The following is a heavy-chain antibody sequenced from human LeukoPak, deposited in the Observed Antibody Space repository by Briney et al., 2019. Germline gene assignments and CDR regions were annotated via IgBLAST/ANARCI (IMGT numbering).Heavy chain of an antibody. V-gene: IGHV3-7*01. D-gene: IGHD5-24*01. CDR3: ARDVEGSLDY. J-gene: IGHJ4*02. CDR1: GFTFSNYW. CDR2: IKQDESEK. Sequence: AGGSLRLSCAASGFTFSNYWMAWVRQAPGKGPEWVANIKQDESEKYYVDSVKGRFTIYRDNAKKSLYLQMNSLRVDDTAVYYCARDVEGSLDYWGQGTLVTVSS.